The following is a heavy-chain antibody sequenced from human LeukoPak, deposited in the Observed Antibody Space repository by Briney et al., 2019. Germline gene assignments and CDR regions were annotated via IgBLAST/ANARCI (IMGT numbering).Heavy chain of an antibody. V-gene: IGHV4-59*01. CDR1: GGSISSYY. CDR2: IYYSGST. J-gene: IGHJ3*02. D-gene: IGHD3-22*01. CDR3: ARGPPDYYDSGGVAFDI. Sequence: SETLSLTCTVSGGSISSYYWSWIRQPPGKGLEWIGYIYYSGSTNYNPSLKSRVTISVDTSKNQFSLKLSSVTAADTAVYYCARGPPDYYDSGGVAFDIWGQGTMVTVSS.